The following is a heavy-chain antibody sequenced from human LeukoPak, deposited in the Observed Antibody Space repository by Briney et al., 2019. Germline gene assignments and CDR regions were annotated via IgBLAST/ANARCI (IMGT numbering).Heavy chain of an antibody. D-gene: IGHD2-2*01. V-gene: IGHV7-4-1*02. CDR1: GYTFTSYA. CDR3: ARDVVPAAMAPSDWFDP. Sequence: VSVKVSCKASGYTFTSYAMNWVRQAPGQGLEWMGWINTNTGNPTYAQGFTGRFVFSLDTSVSTAYLQISSLKAEDTAVYYCARDVVPAAMAPSDWFDPWGQGTLVTVSS. J-gene: IGHJ5*02. CDR2: INTNTGNP.